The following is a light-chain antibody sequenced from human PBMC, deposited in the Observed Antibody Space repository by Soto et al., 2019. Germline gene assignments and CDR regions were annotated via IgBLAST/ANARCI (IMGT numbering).Light chain of an antibody. J-gene: IGLJ1*01. CDR2: EVS. Sequence: QSALTQPASVSGSPGQSITISCTGTSSDVGGYNYVSWFQHHPGKAPKLMIYEVSNRPSGISNRFSGSKSGNTASLTISGLQADDEADYYCSSYTSTGHYVFGTGTQLTVL. V-gene: IGLV2-14*01. CDR1: SSDVGGYNY. CDR3: SSYTSTGHYV.